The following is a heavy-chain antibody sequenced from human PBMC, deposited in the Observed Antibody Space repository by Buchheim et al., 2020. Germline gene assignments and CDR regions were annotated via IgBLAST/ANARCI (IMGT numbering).Heavy chain of an antibody. CDR2: IYHSGST. V-gene: IGHV4-4*02. J-gene: IGHJ6*02. CDR1: GGSISSSNW. Sequence: QVQLQESGPGLVKPSGTLSLTCAVSGGSISSSNWWSWVRQPPGKGLEWIGEIYHSGSTNYNPSLKSRVTISVDKSKNQFSLKLSSVTAADTAVYYCAGSRGDYDFWSGSRLTKYYGMDVWGQGTT. D-gene: IGHD3-3*01. CDR3: AGSRGDYDFWSGSRLTKYYGMDV.